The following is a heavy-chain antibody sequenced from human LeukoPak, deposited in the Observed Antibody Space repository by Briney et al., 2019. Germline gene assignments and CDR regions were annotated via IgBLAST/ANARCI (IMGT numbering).Heavy chain of an antibody. D-gene: IGHD3-10*01. V-gene: IGHV1-69*05. CDR1: GGTFSSYA. Sequence: SVKVSCKASGGTFSSYAISWVQQAPGQGLEWMGGIIPIFGTANYAQKFQGRVTITTDESTSTAYMELSSLRSEDTAVYYCASTGSGSHLDYWGQGTLVTVSS. J-gene: IGHJ4*02. CDR2: IIPIFGTA. CDR3: ASTGSGSHLDY.